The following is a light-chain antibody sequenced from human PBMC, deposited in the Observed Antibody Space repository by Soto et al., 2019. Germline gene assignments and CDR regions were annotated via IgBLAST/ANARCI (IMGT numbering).Light chain of an antibody. CDR1: QGISNY. CDR3: QDYNGAPRRLT. V-gene: IGKV1-27*01. Sequence: DIQMTQSPSSLSASVGDRVTITCRASQGISNYLAWYQQKPGKVPKLLIYAASTLQSGVPSRFSGSGSGTDFTLTISSLQPEDVATYSCQDYNGAPRRLTFGGGTKVDIK. J-gene: IGKJ4*01. CDR2: AAS.